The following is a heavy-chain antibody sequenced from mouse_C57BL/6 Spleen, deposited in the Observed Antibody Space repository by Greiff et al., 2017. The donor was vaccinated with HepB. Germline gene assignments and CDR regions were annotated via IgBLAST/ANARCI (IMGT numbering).Heavy chain of an antibody. CDR2: ISDGGSYT. Sequence: EVKLMESGGGLVKPGGSLKLSCAASGFTFSSYAMSWVRQTPEKRLEWVATISDGGSYTYYPDNVKGRFTISRDNAKNNLYLQMSQLKSEDTAMYYCARDQLGRGYFDYWGQGTTLTVSS. J-gene: IGHJ2*01. D-gene: IGHD4-1*02. CDR3: ARDQLGRGYFDY. V-gene: IGHV5-4*01. CDR1: GFTFSSYA.